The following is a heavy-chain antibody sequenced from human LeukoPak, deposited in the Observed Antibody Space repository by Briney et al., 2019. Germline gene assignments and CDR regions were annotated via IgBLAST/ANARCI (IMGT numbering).Heavy chain of an antibody. CDR1: GGTFSSYA. D-gene: IGHD3-22*01. Sequence: ASVKVSCKASGGTFSSYAISWVRQAPGQGLEWMGWISAYNGNTNHAQKLQGRVTMTTDTSTSTAYMELRSLRSDDTAVYYCARGGDYYDSSGYYPWGQGTLVTVSS. V-gene: IGHV1-18*01. CDR2: ISAYNGNT. J-gene: IGHJ5*02. CDR3: ARGGDYYDSSGYYP.